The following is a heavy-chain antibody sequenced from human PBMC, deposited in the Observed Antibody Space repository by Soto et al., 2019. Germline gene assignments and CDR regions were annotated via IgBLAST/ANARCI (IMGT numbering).Heavy chain of an antibody. CDR2: IYYSGST. Sequence: SETLSLTCTVSGGSISSYYWSWIRQPPGKGLEWIGYIYYSGSTNYNPSLKSRVTISVDTSKNQFSLKLSSVTAADTAVYYCAREDDILTGYYISAAFDSWGQGTMVTVSS. CDR1: GGSISSYY. V-gene: IGHV4-59*01. CDR3: AREDDILTGYYISAAFDS. D-gene: IGHD3-9*01. J-gene: IGHJ3*02.